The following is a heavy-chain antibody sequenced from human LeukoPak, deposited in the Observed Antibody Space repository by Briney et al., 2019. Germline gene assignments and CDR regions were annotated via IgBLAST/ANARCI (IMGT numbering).Heavy chain of an antibody. V-gene: IGHV3-23*01. J-gene: IGHJ4*02. Sequence: GGSLRLSCAASGFTFNNYAMNWVRQAPGKGLEWVSHISPSGDSTYYADSVKGRFTISRDNSKNTLYLQMNSLRAEDTAVYYCAKDSGRRLLGGSYYFDYWGQGTLVTVSS. CDR2: ISPSGDST. CDR1: GFTFNNYA. D-gene: IGHD2/OR15-2a*01. CDR3: AKDSGRRLLGGSYYFDY.